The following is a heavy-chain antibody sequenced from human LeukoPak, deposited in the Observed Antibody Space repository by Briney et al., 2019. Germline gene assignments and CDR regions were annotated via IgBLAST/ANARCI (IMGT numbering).Heavy chain of an antibody. J-gene: IGHJ4*02. V-gene: IGHV4-39*01. CDR3: ARLSKGRYFDYIFDY. D-gene: IGHD3-9*01. Sequence: SETLSLTRSVSGDSVSSSLYFWGWIRQPPGKGLEWIGNINSIGSSSDNPSLKSRVTMSVDTSKNQFSLKMTSVTAADTAVYYCARLSKGRYFDYIFDYWGQGTLVTVSS. CDR2: INSIGSS. CDR1: GDSVSSSLYF.